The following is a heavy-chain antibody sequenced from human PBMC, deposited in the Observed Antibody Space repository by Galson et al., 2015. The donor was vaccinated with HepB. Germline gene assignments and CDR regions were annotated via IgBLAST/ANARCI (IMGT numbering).Heavy chain of an antibody. Sequence: SVKVSCKASGYSFTNYAIHWVRQAPGQGLEWMGYINAGNGNTRYSQKFQGRVTFTRDTSATTAYMELNSLRSEDTAVFFCARGLWTAHELTYYFDSWGQGTLVTGSS. V-gene: IGHV1-3*01. CDR2: INAGNGNT. D-gene: IGHD3/OR15-3a*01. CDR3: ARGLWTAHELTYYFDS. CDR1: GYSFTNYA. J-gene: IGHJ4*02.